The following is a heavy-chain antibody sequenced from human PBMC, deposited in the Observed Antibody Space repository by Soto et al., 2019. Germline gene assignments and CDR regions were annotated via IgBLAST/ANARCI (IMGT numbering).Heavy chain of an antibody. Sequence: EVQLVESGGGLVQPGGSLRLSCAASGFTFSSYDMHWVRQATGKGLEWVSAIGTAGDPYYPGSVKGRFTISRENAKNSLYLQMNSLRAGDTAVYYCARDRLVRDYSYGMDVWGQGTTVTVSS. D-gene: IGHD6-19*01. J-gene: IGHJ6*02. CDR3: ARDRLVRDYSYGMDV. V-gene: IGHV3-13*05. CDR2: IGTAGDP. CDR1: GFTFSSYD.